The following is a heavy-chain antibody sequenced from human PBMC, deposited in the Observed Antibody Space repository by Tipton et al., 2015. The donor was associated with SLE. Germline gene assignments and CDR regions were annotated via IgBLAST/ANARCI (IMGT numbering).Heavy chain of an antibody. CDR1: GGSITSHY. CDR3: ATYFYDATGYQSVDD. CDR2: VFYSGSS. D-gene: IGHD3-22*01. J-gene: IGHJ4*02. V-gene: IGHV4-59*11. Sequence: TLSLTCSVSGGSITSHYWTWIRQPPGKGLEWLAYVFYSGSSNFNRAHYNPSLMGRVTISVDTSKNQFSLHLTSVTSADTAVYYCATYFYDATGYQSVDDWGQGALVTVSS.